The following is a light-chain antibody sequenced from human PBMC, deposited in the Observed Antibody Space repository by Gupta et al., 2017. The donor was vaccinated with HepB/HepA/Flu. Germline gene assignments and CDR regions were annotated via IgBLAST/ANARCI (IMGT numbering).Light chain of an antibody. J-gene: IGKJ4*01. V-gene: IGKV1-39*01. CDR2: GTS. CDR1: QSIRKY. CDR3: QQPCSCPVT. Sequence: DIQLTQSPSSLSSSVGDSVTLTCRASQSIRKYLNWYQQKPGQAPKLLIYGTSNLHSGVPSRFSGSGSGADFTLTISSLELEDFAAYFCQQPCSCPVTFGRGTNVEIK.